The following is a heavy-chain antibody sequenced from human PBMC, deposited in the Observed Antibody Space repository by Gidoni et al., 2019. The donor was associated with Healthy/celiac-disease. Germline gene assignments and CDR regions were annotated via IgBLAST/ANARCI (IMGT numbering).Heavy chain of an antibody. J-gene: IGHJ4*02. CDR1: GFTFSRYS. CDR2: ISSSSSYI. Sequence: EVQLVESGGGLVKPGVSLRLSCAASGFTFSRYSTNGLRQAPGKGLDWVSSISSSSSYIYYADSVKGRFTISRDNAKNSLYLQMNSLRAEDTAVYYCARDLGRELTGETYFDYWGQGTLVTVSS. CDR3: ARDLGRELTGETYFDY. V-gene: IGHV3-21*01. D-gene: IGHD7-27*01.